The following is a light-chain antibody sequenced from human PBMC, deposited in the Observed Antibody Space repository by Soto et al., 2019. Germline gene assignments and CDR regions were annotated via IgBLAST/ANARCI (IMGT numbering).Light chain of an antibody. Sequence: EIVMTQSPATLSVSSGERATLSCRASQTVNSNLAWYQQRPGQAPRLLISGASTRAPGIPARFSGSGSGTEFTLTISSLQSEDFAVYYCQQYNNWPPWTFGQGTRVEI. CDR3: QQYNNWPPWT. CDR2: GAS. CDR1: QTVNSN. V-gene: IGKV3-15*01. J-gene: IGKJ1*01.